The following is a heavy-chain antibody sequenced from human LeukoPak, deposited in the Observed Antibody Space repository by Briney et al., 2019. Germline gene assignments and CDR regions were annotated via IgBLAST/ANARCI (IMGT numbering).Heavy chain of an antibody. J-gene: IGHJ4*02. Sequence: PSETLSLTCTVSGGSISSGGYYWSWIRQHPGKGLEWIGYIYYSGSTYYNPSLKSRVTISVDTSKNQFSLKLSSVTAADTAVYYCARQKTCSGGSCSHFDYWGQGTLVTVSS. CDR2: IYYSGST. V-gene: IGHV4-31*03. D-gene: IGHD2-15*01. CDR3: ARQKTCSGGSCSHFDY. CDR1: GGSISSGGYY.